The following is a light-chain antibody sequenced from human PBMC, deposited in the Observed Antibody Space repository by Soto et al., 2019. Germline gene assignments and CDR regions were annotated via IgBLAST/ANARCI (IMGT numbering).Light chain of an antibody. CDR1: DSISSW. Sequence: DIQMTQSPSTLSASVGDRLIITCRASDSISSWLAWYQQKPGKAPKLLIYKATSLESGVPSRFSGSGSGTEFTLTISSLQPEDFATYYCQQHSTYPRTFGQGTKWIS. CDR2: KAT. V-gene: IGKV1-5*03. J-gene: IGKJ1*01. CDR3: QQHSTYPRT.